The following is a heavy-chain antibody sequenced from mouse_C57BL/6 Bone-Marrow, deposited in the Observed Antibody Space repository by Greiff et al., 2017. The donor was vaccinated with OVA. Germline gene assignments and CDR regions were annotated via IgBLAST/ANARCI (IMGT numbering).Heavy chain of an antibody. CDR1: GFTFSDYG. CDR3: AIVDSPCAY. Sequence: EVKLMESGGGLVKPGGSLKLSCAASGFTFSDYGMHWVRQAPEKGLEWVAYISSGSSTIYYADTVKGRFTISSDHATNTLFLQMTSLRSEETAMYYGAIVDSPCAYWGQGTLVTVSA. J-gene: IGHJ3*01. V-gene: IGHV5-17*01. D-gene: IGHD2-12*01. CDR2: ISSGSSTI.